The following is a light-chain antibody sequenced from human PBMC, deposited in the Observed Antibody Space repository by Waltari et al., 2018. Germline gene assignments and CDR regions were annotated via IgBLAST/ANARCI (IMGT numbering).Light chain of an antibody. CDR1: QSVSSSY. V-gene: IGKV3-20*01. Sequence: EIVLTQSPGTLSLSPGERATLSCGASQSVSSSYLAWYQQKPGQAPRLLIYGASSRATDIPHRFSGSGSGTDFTLTISRLEPEDFAVYYCQQYGSSGWTFGQGTKVEI. CDR3: QQYGSSGWT. CDR2: GAS. J-gene: IGKJ1*01.